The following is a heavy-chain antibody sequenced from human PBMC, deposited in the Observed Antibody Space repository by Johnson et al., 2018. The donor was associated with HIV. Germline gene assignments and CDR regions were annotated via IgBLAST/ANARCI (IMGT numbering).Heavy chain of an antibody. J-gene: IGHJ3*02. CDR3: ARGREWELTGGAFDI. Sequence: QMLLVEPGGGVVQPGRSLRLSCAASGFTFSSYAMHWVRQAPGKGPEWVAVISYDGSNKYYAESAKGRFIISRDKSKNTLYIQMKSVRFEDTAVYYCARGREWELTGGAFDIWGQGTMVVVSS. CDR1: GFTFSSYA. V-gene: IGHV3-30-3*01. D-gene: IGHD1-26*01. CDR2: ISYDGSNK.